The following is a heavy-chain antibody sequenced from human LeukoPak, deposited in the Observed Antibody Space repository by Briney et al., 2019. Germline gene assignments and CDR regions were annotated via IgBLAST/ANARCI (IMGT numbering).Heavy chain of an antibody. Sequence: PSETLSLTCAVYGGSFSGYYWSWIRQPPGKGLEWIGEINHSGSTNYNPSLKSRVTISVDTSKNQFSLKLSSVTAADTAVYYCARGRMVRGVNRVRNWFDPWGQGTLVTVSS. J-gene: IGHJ5*02. D-gene: IGHD3-10*01. CDR1: GGSFSGYY. CDR3: ARGRMVRGVNRVRNWFDP. CDR2: INHSGST. V-gene: IGHV4-34*01.